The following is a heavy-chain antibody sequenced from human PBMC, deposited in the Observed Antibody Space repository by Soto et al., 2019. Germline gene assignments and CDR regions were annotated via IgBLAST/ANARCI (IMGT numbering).Heavy chain of an antibody. J-gene: IGHJ5*02. CDR3: ARSGGNGGVMTTVTTGWFDP. Sequence: QVQLVQSGAEVKKPGSSVKVSCKASGGTFSSYTISWVRQAPGQGLEWMGRIIPILGIANYAQKFQGRVTITADKSTSTAYMELSSLRSEDTAVYYCARSGGNGGVMTTVTTGWFDPWGQGTLVTVPS. CDR1: GGTFSSYT. D-gene: IGHD4-17*01. CDR2: IIPILGIA. V-gene: IGHV1-69*02.